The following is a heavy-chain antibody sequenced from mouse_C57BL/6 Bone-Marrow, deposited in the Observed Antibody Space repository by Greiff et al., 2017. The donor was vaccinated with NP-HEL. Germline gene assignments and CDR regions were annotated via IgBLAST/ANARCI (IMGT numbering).Heavy chain of an antibody. CDR3: ARPPHYYYGSSPWYFDV. V-gene: IGHV5-12*01. CDR2: ISNGGGST. Sequence: DVMLVESGGGLVQPGGSLKLSCAASGFTFSDYYMYWVRQTPEKRLEWVAHISNGGGSTYYPDTVKGRFTISRDNAKNTLYLQMSRLKSEDTAMYYCARPPHYYYGSSPWYFDVWGTGTTVTVSS. J-gene: IGHJ1*03. D-gene: IGHD1-1*01. CDR1: GFTFSDYY.